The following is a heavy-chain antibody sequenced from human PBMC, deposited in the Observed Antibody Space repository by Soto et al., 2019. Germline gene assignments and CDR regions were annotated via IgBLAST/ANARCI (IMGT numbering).Heavy chain of an antibody. J-gene: IGHJ5*02. CDR3: ARKHSLDYIRWGLDP. CDR2: INPKSDDT. Sequence: ASVKVSCKASGYPFSDNQIHWLRRAPGQGLEWMGRINPKSDDTNYAQKFQGRVTMTRDTSIDTAYLELTGLTSDDTATYYCARKHSLDYIRWGLDPWGQGTLVTVPQ. V-gene: IGHV1-2*02. CDR1: GYPFSDNQ. D-gene: IGHD4-4*01.